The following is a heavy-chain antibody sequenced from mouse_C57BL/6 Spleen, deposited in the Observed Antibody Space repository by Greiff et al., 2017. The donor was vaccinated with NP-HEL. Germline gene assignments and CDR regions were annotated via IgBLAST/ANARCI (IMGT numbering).Heavy chain of an antibody. J-gene: IGHJ1*03. CDR1: GFTFSSYA. V-gene: IGHV5-4*01. CDR3: ARRGDWEGYFDV. D-gene: IGHD4-1*01. CDR2: ISDGGGYT. Sequence: EVQRVESGGGLVKPGGSLKLSCAASGFTFSSYAMSWVRQTPEKRLEWVATISDGGGYTYYPDNVKGRITISRDNAKNTRYLQMSHLKSEDTAMYYLARRGDWEGYFDVWGTGTTVTVSS.